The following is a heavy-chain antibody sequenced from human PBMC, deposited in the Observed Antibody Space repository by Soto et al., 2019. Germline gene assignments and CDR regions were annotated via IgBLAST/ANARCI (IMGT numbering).Heavy chain of an antibody. Sequence: QVQLVESGGDLVKPGGSLRLSCAASGFTFSDYYMSWIRQTPGKGLEWVSYLTQSGHATVYADSVRGRFTISRDNNKNSLYLQMNSLRVEDTGVYYCARAIRRYQSYGGYLGQGTLVTVSS. CDR3: ARAIRRYQSYGGY. D-gene: IGHD3-16*01. J-gene: IGHJ4*02. V-gene: IGHV3-11*04. CDR1: GFTFSDYY. CDR2: LTQSGHAT.